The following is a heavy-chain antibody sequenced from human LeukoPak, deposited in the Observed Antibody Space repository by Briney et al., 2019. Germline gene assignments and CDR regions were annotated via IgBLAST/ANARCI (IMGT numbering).Heavy chain of an antibody. Sequence: ASVKVSCKASGYTFTGYYMHWVRQAPGQGLEWVGLVNPNNGDTKYAQKFQGRVTMTRDTSVSTAYTELSRLRSDDTAVYYCARDSRVTNGDYWGQGTLVTVSS. CDR1: GYTFTGYY. D-gene: IGHD3-10*01. CDR3: ARDSRVTNGDY. CDR2: VNPNNGDT. J-gene: IGHJ4*02. V-gene: IGHV1-2*02.